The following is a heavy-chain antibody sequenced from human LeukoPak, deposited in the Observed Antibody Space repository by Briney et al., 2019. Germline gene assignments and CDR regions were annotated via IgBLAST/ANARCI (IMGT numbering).Heavy chain of an antibody. CDR1: GFSFSGSA. V-gene: IGHV3-73*01. J-gene: IGHJ4*02. D-gene: IGHD3-22*01. CDR3: TRPDYDSSGSTFDY. Sequence: PGRSLKLSCEASGFSFSGSAMHWVRQASGKGLEWVGRVRSKANTYATAYAASVKGRFIISRDDSKNTAYLQMNSLKTEDTAVYYCTRPDYDSSGSTFDYWGQGTLVTVSS. CDR2: VRSKANTYAT.